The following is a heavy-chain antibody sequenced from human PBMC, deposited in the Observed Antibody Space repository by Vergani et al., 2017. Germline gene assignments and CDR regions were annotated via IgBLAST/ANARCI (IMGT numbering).Heavy chain of an antibody. CDR3: ARHSXVEWLVKLGWIDP. CDR2: IYYSGTT. CDR1: GGSIITSSYY. V-gene: IGHV4-39*01. Sequence: QLQLQESGPGLVKPSETLYLTCTVSGGSIITSSYYWGWIRQPPGTGLEWIGNIYYSGTTYYNPSLKSRVTISLDTSKNQFSLRLSSVTAADTAVYFCARHSXVEWLVKLGWIDPWGQGILVTVSS. J-gene: IGHJ5*02. D-gene: IGHD6-19*01.